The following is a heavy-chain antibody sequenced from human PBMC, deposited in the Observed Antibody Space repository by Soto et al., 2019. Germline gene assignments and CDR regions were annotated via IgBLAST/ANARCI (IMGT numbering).Heavy chain of an antibody. CDR3: AKDRGEEGLKFLEWFGGMDV. V-gene: IGHV3-74*01. Sequence: GGSLRLSCAASGFSVSNYWMNWVRQAPGKGLVCVSHIKSDGTTSYADSVEGRFTVSRDDAKNTFYLQMNGLRAEDTAVYYCAKDRGEEGLKFLEWFGGMDVWGHGTTVTVSS. CDR1: GFSVSNYW. J-gene: IGHJ6*02. D-gene: IGHD3-3*01. CDR2: IKSDGTT.